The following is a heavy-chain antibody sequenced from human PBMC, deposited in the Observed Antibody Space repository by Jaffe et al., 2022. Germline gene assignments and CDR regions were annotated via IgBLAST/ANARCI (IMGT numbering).Heavy chain of an antibody. Sequence: EVQLVESGGGLVQPGGSLRLSCAASGFTFSSYEMNWVRQAPGKGLEWVSYISSSGSTIYYADSVKGRFTISRDNAKNSLYLQMNSLRAEDTAVYYCARVYGRAHIVVVTAYDAFDIWGQGTMVTVSS. D-gene: IGHD2-21*02. CDR1: GFTFSSYE. V-gene: IGHV3-48*03. J-gene: IGHJ3*02. CDR2: ISSSGSTI. CDR3: ARVYGRAHIVVVTAYDAFDI.